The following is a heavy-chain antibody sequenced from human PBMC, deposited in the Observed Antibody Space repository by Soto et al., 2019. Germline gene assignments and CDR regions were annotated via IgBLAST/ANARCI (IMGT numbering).Heavy chain of an antibody. CDR2: IKSKTDGGTT. V-gene: IGHV3-15*07. CDR1: GFTFSNAW. CDR3: TTDPNYDFWSDRFHFDY. Sequence: GGSLRLSCAASGFTFSNAWMNWVRQAPGKGLEWVGRIKSKTDGGTTDYAAPVKGRFTISRDDSKNTLYLQMNSLKTEDTAVYYCTTDPNYDFWSDRFHFDYWGQGTLVTVSS. D-gene: IGHD3-3*01. J-gene: IGHJ4*02.